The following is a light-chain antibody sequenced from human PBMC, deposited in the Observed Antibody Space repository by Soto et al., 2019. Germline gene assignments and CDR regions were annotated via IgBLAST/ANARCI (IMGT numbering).Light chain of an antibody. CDR3: QSYDSSLSGVV. Sequence: QSVLTQPPSVSGAPGQRVTISCTGSSSNIRAGYDVHWYQQLPGTAPKLLIYGNSNRPSGVPDRFSGSKSGTSACLAITGLQAEDEADYYCQSYDSSLSGVVFGGGTQLTVL. V-gene: IGLV1-40*01. CDR1: SSNIRAGYD. J-gene: IGLJ2*01. CDR2: GNS.